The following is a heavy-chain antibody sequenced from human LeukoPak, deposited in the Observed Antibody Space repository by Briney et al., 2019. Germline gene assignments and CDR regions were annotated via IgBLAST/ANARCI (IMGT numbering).Heavy chain of an antibody. D-gene: IGHD1-14*01. V-gene: IGHV3-21*04. CDR3: AKPQRTRWSAFDI. CDR1: GFTFSSYS. CDR2: ISSSSSYI. Sequence: PGGSLRLSCAASGFTFSSYSMNWVRQAPGKGLEWVSSISSSSSYIYYADSVKGRFTISRDNAKNSLYLQMNSLRAEDTAVYYCAKPQRTRWSAFDIWGQGTMVTVSS. J-gene: IGHJ3*02.